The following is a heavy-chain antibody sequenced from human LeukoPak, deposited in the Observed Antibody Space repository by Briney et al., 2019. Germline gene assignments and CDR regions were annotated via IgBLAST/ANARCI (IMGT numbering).Heavy chain of an antibody. Sequence: GGSLRLSCAASGFTFSSYGMHWVRQAPGKGLEWVAVIWYDGSNKYYADSVKGRFTISRDNSKNTLYLQMNSLRAEDTAVYYCARGRIVGATLPSGYWGQGTLVTVSS. J-gene: IGHJ4*02. CDR1: GFTFSSYG. CDR3: ARGRIVGATLPSGY. V-gene: IGHV3-33*01. CDR2: IWYDGSNK. D-gene: IGHD1-26*01.